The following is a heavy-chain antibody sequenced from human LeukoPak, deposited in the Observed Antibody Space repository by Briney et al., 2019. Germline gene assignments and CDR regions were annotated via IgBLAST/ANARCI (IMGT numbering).Heavy chain of an antibody. CDR2: INPNSSGT. CDR1: GYTFTGYY. Sequence: ASVKVSCKASGYTFTGYYIHWVRQAPGQGLEWMGWINPNSSGTNYAQKFQGRVTMTRDTSISTAYMELSSLRAGDTAVYYCARVRTRHDGRLNTAMGNAFDIWGQGTMVTVSS. V-gene: IGHV1-2*02. D-gene: IGHD5-18*01. J-gene: IGHJ3*02. CDR3: ARVRTRHDGRLNTAMGNAFDI.